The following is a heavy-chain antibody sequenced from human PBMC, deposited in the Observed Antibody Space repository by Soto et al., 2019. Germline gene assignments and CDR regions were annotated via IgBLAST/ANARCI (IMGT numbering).Heavy chain of an antibody. Sequence: PGGSLRLSCAASGFTFRNYGMHWVRQAPGKGLEWVALISYDGTNKYYADSVKGRFTISRDNSKNTLYLEMNSLRPEDTAIYYCAKDECSAGSCYSGANYYYYMDVWGKGTTVTVSS. CDR1: GFTFRNYG. CDR3: AKDECSAGSCYSGANYYYYMDV. CDR2: ISYDGTNK. D-gene: IGHD2-15*01. V-gene: IGHV3-30*18. J-gene: IGHJ6*03.